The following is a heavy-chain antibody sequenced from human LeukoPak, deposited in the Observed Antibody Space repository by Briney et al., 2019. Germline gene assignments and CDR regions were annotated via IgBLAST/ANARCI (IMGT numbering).Heavy chain of an antibody. V-gene: IGHV3-7*03. D-gene: IGHD1-26*01. Sequence: GGSLRLSCTASGFTFSTYWMTWVRQAPGKGLEWVANINQDGSQKYHVDSVKGRFTISRDNSKNTLYLQMNSLRAEDTAVYYCARDEPLIVGADWGQGTLVTVSS. CDR3: ARDEPLIVGAD. CDR2: INQDGSQK. CDR1: GFTFSTYW. J-gene: IGHJ4*02.